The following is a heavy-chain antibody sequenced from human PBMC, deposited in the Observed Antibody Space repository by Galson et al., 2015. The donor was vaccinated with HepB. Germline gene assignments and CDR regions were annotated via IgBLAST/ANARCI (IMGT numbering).Heavy chain of an antibody. Sequence: SLRLSCAASGFTFSDYYMSWIRQAPGKGLEWVSYISSSGSTIYYADSVKGRFTISRDNAKNSLYLQMNSLRAEDTAVYYCARVYDDFWTSSRGAFDIWGQGTMVTVSS. CDR2: ISSSGSTI. J-gene: IGHJ3*02. CDR3: ARVYDDFWTSSRGAFDI. CDR1: GFTFSDYY. D-gene: IGHD3-3*01. V-gene: IGHV3-11*01.